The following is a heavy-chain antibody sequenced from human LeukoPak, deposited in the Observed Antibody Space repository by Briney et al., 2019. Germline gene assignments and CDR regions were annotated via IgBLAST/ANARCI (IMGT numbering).Heavy chain of an antibody. CDR3: ARAIWFGEPYFDY. D-gene: IGHD3-10*01. CDR2: IYYSGST. J-gene: IGHJ4*02. V-gene: IGHV4-30-4*01. CDR1: GGSISSGDYY. Sequence: SQTLSLTCTVSGGSISSGDYYWSWIRQPPGKGLEWIGYIYYSGSTYYNPSLKSRVTISVDTSKNQFSLKLSSVTAADTAVYYCARAIWFGEPYFDYWGQGTLVTVSS.